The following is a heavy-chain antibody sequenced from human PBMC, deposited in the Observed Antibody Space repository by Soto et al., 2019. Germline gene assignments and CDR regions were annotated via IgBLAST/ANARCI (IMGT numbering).Heavy chain of an antibody. V-gene: IGHV4-59*01. CDR3: ARAHCTNGVCYSVNWFDP. CDR1: GGSISSYY. D-gene: IGHD2-8*01. Sequence: SETLSLTCTVSGGSISSYYWSWIRQPPGKGLEWIGYIYYSGSTNYNPSLKSRVTISVDTSKNQFSLKLSSVTAADTAVYYCARAHCTNGVCYSVNWFDPWGQGTLVTVSS. J-gene: IGHJ5*02. CDR2: IYYSGST.